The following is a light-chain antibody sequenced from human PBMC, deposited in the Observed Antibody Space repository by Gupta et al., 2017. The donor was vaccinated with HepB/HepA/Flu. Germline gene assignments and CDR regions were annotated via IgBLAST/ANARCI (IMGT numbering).Light chain of an antibody. V-gene: IGLV2-11*01. CDR3: CSYVGSYTWV. J-gene: IGLJ3*02. CDR2: DVT. CDR1: SSDVGVYNS. Sequence: QSALTQPPSGSGSPGQTVTISCTGTSSDVGVYNSVSWYQQNPGKAPKLMIYDVTKRPSGVPDRFSASKSGNTASLTISGLQAEDEADYYCCSYVGSYTWVFGGGTKLTVL.